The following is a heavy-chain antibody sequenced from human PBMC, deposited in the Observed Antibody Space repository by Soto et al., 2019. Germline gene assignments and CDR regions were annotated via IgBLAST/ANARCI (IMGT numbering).Heavy chain of an antibody. CDR3: ARLISSGWYHYYYGMDV. CDR1: GYSFTSYW. D-gene: IGHD6-19*01. Sequence: GESLKISCKGSGYSFTSYWIGWVRQMPGKGLEWMGIIYPGDSDTRYSPSFQGQVTISADKSISTAYLQWSSLKASDTAMYYCARLISSGWYHYYYGMDVWGQGTTVTVSS. CDR2: IYPGDSDT. V-gene: IGHV5-51*01. J-gene: IGHJ6*02.